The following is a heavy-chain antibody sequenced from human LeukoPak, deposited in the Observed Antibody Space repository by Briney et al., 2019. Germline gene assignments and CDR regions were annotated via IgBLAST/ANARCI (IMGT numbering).Heavy chain of an antibody. Sequence: SETLSLTCAVSGGSISSSNWWSWVRQPPGKGLEWIGEIYHSGSTNYNPSLKSRVTISVNKSKNQFSLKLSSVTAADTAVYYCVAIAVAGGGDYWGQGTLVTVSS. CDR1: GGSISSSNW. CDR2: IYHSGST. CDR3: VAIAVAGGGDY. V-gene: IGHV4-4*02. J-gene: IGHJ4*02. D-gene: IGHD6-19*01.